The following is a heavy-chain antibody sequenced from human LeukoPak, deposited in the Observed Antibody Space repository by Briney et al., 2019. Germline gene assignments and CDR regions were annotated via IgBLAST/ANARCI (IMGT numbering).Heavy chain of an antibody. J-gene: IGHJ4*02. D-gene: IGHD6-13*01. CDR2: ISSSSSYI. CDR3: ARDLTGRVAAAGTAFDY. V-gene: IGHV3-21*01. Sequence: PGGSLRLSCAASGFTFSSYSMNWVRPAPGKGLEWVSSISSSSSYIYYADSVKGRFTISRDNAKNSLYLQMNSLRAEDTAVYYCARDLTGRVAAAGTAFDYWGQGTLVTVSS. CDR1: GFTFSSYS.